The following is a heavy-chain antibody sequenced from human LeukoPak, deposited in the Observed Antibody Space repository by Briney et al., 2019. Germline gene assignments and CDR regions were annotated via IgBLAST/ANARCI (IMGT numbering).Heavy chain of an antibody. CDR2: IYYSGST. CDR3: ARTQWLVGSVDY. Sequence: SETLSLTCTVSGGSISSGGYYWSWIRQPPGKGLEWIGYIYYSGSTNYNPSLKSRVTISVDTSKNQFSLKLSSVTAADTAVYYCARTQWLVGSVDYWGQGTLVTVSS. CDR1: GGSISSGGYY. J-gene: IGHJ4*02. D-gene: IGHD6-19*01. V-gene: IGHV4-61*08.